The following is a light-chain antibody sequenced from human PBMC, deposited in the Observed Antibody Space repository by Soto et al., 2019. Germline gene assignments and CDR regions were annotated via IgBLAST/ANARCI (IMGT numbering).Light chain of an antibody. V-gene: IGKV1-5*03. J-gene: IGKJ1*01. CDR3: QQYDNDSWT. CDR1: QSISSW. Sequence: DIQMTQSPSTLSASVGDTVIITCRASQSISSWLAWYQQKPGKAPNLLIYKASTLKSGVPSRFSGSGSGTEFTLTISSLQPDDFATYYCQQYDNDSWTFGQGTKVEIK. CDR2: KAS.